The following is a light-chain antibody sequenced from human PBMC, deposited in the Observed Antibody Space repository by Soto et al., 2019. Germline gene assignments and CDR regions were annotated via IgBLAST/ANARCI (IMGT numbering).Light chain of an antibody. Sequence: QSVLTQPPSASGTPGQRVTLSCSGSRSSVGSNTVNWYQHLPGTAPKLLIYSNNHRPSGVPDRFSASKAGASASLAISGLQSEDEGDYYCAAWDASLGGFYVFGSGNKVTVL. CDR3: AAWDASLGGFYV. V-gene: IGLV1-44*01. J-gene: IGLJ1*01. CDR2: SNN. CDR1: RSSVGSNT.